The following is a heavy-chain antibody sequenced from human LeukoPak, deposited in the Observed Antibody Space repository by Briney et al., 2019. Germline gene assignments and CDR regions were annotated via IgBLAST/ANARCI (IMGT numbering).Heavy chain of an antibody. V-gene: IGHV1-18*01. Sequence: ASVTVSCKASGYTFTKYGITWARQAPGQGLEWMGWISTYNGNTNYAQKLQGRVTMTTDTSTSTAYMELRSLISDDAAVYYCARGDDYGDYWGLYWGQGTLVTVSS. D-gene: IGHD4-17*01. CDR3: ARGDDYGDYWGLY. CDR1: GYTFTKYG. J-gene: IGHJ4*02. CDR2: ISTYNGNT.